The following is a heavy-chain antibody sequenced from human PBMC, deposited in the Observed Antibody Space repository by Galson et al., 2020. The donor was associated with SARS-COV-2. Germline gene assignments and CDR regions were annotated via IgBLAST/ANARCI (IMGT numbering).Heavy chain of an antibody. Sequence: SVKVSCKASGGTFSSYAISWVRQAPGQGLEWMGGIIPIFGTANYAQKFQGRVTITADESTSTAYMELSSLRSGDTAVYYCARAMWSYGSGSPDIYYYYYYMYVWGKGTTVTVSS. CDR2: IIPIFGTA. D-gene: IGHD3-10*01. CDR1: GGTFSSYA. J-gene: IGHJ6*03. V-gene: IGHV1-69*13. CDR3: ARAMWSYGSGSPDIYYYYYYMYV.